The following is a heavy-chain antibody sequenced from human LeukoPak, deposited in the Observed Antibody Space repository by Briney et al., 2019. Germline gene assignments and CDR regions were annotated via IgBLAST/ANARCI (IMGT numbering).Heavy chain of an antibody. Sequence: GESLKISCKGSGYSFTSYWIGWVRQMPGKGLEWMGIIYPGDSDTRYSPSFQGQVTISADKSISTAYLQWSSLKASDTAMYYCARETRDKSGYDTFDYWGQGTLVTVSS. CDR2: IYPGDSDT. CDR1: GYSFTSYW. V-gene: IGHV5-51*01. D-gene: IGHD5-12*01. J-gene: IGHJ4*02. CDR3: ARETRDKSGYDTFDY.